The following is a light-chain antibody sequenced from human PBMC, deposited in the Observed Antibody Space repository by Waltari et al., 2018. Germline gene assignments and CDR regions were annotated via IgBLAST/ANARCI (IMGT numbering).Light chain of an antibody. V-gene: IGLV1-44*01. CDR1: THNIRSNT. CDR3: SAWDDSLSGVI. CDR2: GNN. J-gene: IGLJ2*01. Sequence: QSVLNQPPSTSGPPGLRITISCSGGTHNIRSNTVKWYLQLPGTAPKLLIFGNNQRPSGVPDRFSGSKSGTSASLAISGLQSEDEADYYCSAWDDSLSGVIFGGGTKLTVL.